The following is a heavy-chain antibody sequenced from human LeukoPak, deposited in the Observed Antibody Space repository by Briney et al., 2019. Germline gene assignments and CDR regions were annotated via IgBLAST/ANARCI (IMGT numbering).Heavy chain of an antibody. J-gene: IGHJ5*02. Sequence: GGSLRLSCAASGFSFSSYWMHWVRQAPGKGLVWVSRINSDGSSASYADSVRGRFAISRDNSKNTLYLQMNSLRAEDTAVYYCAQEDSEGGPNWFDPWGQGALVTVSS. CDR3: AQEDSEGGPNWFDP. D-gene: IGHD1-14*01. CDR2: INSDGSSA. V-gene: IGHV3-74*01. CDR1: GFSFSSYW.